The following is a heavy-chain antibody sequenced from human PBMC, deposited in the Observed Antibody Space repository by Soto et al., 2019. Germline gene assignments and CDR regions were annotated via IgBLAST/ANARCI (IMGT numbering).Heavy chain of an antibody. Sequence: ASVKVSCKASGGTFSSYAISWVRQAPGQGLEWMGGIIPIFGTANYAQKFQGRVTITADESTSTAYMELSSLRSEDTAVYYCAREPIGYCSGGSCYTTYYFDYWGQGTLVTVSS. CDR3: AREPIGYCSGGSCYTTYYFDY. D-gene: IGHD2-15*01. CDR2: IIPIFGTA. CDR1: GGTFSSYA. V-gene: IGHV1-69*13. J-gene: IGHJ4*02.